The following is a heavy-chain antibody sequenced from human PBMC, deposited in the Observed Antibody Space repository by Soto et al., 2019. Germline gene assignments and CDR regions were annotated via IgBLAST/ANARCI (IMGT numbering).Heavy chain of an antibody. V-gene: IGHV3-21*01. CDR1: GFTFSNYI. Sequence: GGSLRLSCAASGFTFSNYIMIWVRQAPGKGLEWVSSISSTGSYIYYIDSVKGRFTISRDNAKNSLFLQMNSLRTEDTAVYFCAREEVITGGMSYYYYMDAWGRGTTVTVSS. CDR3: AREEVITGGMSYYYYMDA. J-gene: IGHJ6*03. D-gene: IGHD1-20*01. CDR2: ISSTGSYI.